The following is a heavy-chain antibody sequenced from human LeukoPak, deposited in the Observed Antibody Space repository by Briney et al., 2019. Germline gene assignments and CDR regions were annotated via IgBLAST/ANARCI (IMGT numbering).Heavy chain of an antibody. CDR3: AGIPHYYYYMDV. CDR1: GFTFSSYA. J-gene: IGHJ6*03. V-gene: IGHV3-21*01. Sequence: PGGSLRLSCAASGFTFSSYAMSWVRQAPGKGLEWVSFISSSSSYIYYADSVKGRFTISRDNAKNSVYLQMNSLRAEDTAVYYCAGIPHYYYYMDVWGKGTTVTVSS. CDR2: ISSSSSYI.